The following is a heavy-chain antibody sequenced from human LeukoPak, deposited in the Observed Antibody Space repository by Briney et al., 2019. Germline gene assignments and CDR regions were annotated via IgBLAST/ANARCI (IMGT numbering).Heavy chain of an antibody. Sequence: GGSLRLSCAASGFTVSSNYMSWVRQAPGKGLEWVSVIYSGGSTYYADSVKGRFTISRDNSKNTLYLQMNSLRAEDTAVYYCARVKQLVNYYYYYMDVWGKGTTVTVSS. CDR3: ARVKQLVNYYYYYMDV. J-gene: IGHJ6*03. V-gene: IGHV3-66*02. CDR2: IYSGGST. D-gene: IGHD6-6*01. CDR1: GFTVSSNY.